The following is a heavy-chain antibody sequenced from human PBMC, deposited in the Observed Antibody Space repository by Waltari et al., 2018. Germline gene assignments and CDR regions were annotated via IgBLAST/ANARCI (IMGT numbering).Heavy chain of an antibody. CDR3: AREGGGYSYGQLDY. CDR2: IYHSGST. CDR1: GGSISSGGYS. J-gene: IGHJ4*02. V-gene: IGHV4-30-2*01. D-gene: IGHD5-18*01. Sequence: QLQLQESGSGLVKPSQTLSPTCAVSGGSISSGGYSWSWIRQPPGKGLEWIGYIYHSGSTYYNPSLKSRVTISVDRSKNQFPLKLSSVTAADTAVYYCAREGGGYSYGQLDYWGQGTLVTVSS.